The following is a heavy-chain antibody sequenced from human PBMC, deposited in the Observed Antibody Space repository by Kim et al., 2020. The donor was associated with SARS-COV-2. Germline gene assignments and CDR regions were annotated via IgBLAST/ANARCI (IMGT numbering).Heavy chain of an antibody. CDR1: GFTFSSCA. D-gene: IGHD3-22*01. J-gene: IGHJ6*01. V-gene: IGHV3-9*01. Sequence: GGSLRLSCAASGFTFSSCAIHWVRQAPGKGLEWVSGISWNSASIGYADSVKGRFTISRDNAKNSLYLQMNSLRTEDTALYYCAKVIGTYSSVYYYGMDV. CDR2: ISWNSASI. CDR3: AKVIGTYSSVYYYGMDV.